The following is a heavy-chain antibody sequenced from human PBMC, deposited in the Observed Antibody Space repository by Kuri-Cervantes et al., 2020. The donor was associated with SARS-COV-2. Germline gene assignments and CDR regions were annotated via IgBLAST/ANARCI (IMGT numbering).Heavy chain of an antibody. Sequence: SVKVSCKASGGTFSSYAISWVRQAPGQGLEWMGRIIPILGIANYAQKFQGRVTITADKSTSTAYMELSSLSSEDTAVYYCAREYSSSWYARPDYYYGMDVWGQGTTVTVSS. V-gene: IGHV1-69*04. CDR2: IIPILGIA. CDR1: GGTFSSYA. D-gene: IGHD6-13*01. CDR3: AREYSSSWYARPDYYYGMDV. J-gene: IGHJ6*02.